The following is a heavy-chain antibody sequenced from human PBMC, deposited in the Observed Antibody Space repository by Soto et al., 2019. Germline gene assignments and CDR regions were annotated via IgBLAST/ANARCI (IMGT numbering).Heavy chain of an antibody. CDR3: ARGGSRLASDY. CDR2: IYYSGST. CDR1: GGSISSYY. Sequence: PSETLSLTCTVSGGSISSYYWSWIRQPPGKGLEWIGYIYYSGSTNYNPSLKSRVTISVDTSKNQFFLKLSSVTAADTGVYHCARGGSRLASDYCGQGILVTVSS. V-gene: IGHV4-59*01. D-gene: IGHD6-19*01. J-gene: IGHJ4*02.